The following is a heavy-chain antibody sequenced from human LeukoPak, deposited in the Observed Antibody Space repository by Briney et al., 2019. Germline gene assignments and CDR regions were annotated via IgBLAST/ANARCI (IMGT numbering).Heavy chain of an antibody. CDR1: GGSFSGYF. Sequence: SETLSLTCGVYGGSFSGYFWSWIRQTPGTGLEWIGDINHGGTTNYNPPLKSRVTVSVDTSKNHYSLKMNSVTAADTAIYYCARVQSSWGGRYFDWLPAFDIWGQGAVVTVSS. D-gene: IGHD3-9*01. CDR3: ARVQSSWGGRYFDWLPAFDI. CDR2: INHGGTT. V-gene: IGHV4-34*01. J-gene: IGHJ3*02.